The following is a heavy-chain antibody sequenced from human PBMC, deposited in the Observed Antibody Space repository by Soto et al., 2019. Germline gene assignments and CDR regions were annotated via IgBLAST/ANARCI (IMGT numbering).Heavy chain of an antibody. CDR3: ASGAYSSSWDRSTPHYYYYGMDV. J-gene: IGHJ6*02. V-gene: IGHV1-69*11. D-gene: IGHD6-13*01. CDR2: IIPFLGTA. Sequence: QVQLVQSGAEVKKPGSSVKVSCKASGGTFRRYAFSWVRQAPGQGLEWMGGIIPFLGTANYAQKFQGRVTITADESTSTAYMELSSLRSEYTAVYYCASGAYSSSWDRSTPHYYYYGMDVWGQGTTVTVSS. CDR1: GGTFRRYA.